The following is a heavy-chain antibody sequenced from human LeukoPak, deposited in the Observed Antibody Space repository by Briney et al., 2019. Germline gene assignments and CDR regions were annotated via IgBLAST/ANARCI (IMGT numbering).Heavy chain of an antibody. CDR3: SRGDDFSGDS. J-gene: IGHJ5*01. V-gene: IGHV3-7*04. Sequence: GGSLRLSCAASGFTFRTYWISWVRPAPGKGVEWVANIKPNGNEKYPVGSVEGRFTIFRDTARNLLYLQMSSLRADDTAVYYCSRGDDFSGDSWGQGTLVTVSS. D-gene: IGHD2-21*02. CDR1: GFTFRTYW. CDR2: IKPNGNEK.